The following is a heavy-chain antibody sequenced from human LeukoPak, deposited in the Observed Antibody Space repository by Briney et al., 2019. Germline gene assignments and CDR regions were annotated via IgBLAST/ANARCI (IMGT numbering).Heavy chain of an antibody. J-gene: IGHJ6*04. Sequence: GGSLRLSCAASGFTFSSYSMIWVRQAPGKGLEGVSYISSSGSNIYYAASVKGRFTISRDNAKNSLYLQMNSLRAEDTAVYYCTELGITMIGGVWGKGTTVTISS. CDR1: GFTFSSYS. D-gene: IGHD3-10*02. V-gene: IGHV3-48*04. CDR2: ISSSGSNI. CDR3: TELGITMIGGV.